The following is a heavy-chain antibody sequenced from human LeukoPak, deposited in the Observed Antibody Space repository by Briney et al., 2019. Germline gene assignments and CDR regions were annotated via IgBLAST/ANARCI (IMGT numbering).Heavy chain of an antibody. CDR1: GFTFSSYG. CDR3: AKDKYDSSGYYSYLDY. Sequence: GGSLRLSCAASGFTFSSYGMHWVRQAPGKGLEWVAVIWYDGSNKYYADSVKGRFTISRDDSKNTLYLQMNSLRAEDTAVYYCAKDKYDSSGYYSYLDYWGQGTLVTVSS. J-gene: IGHJ4*02. V-gene: IGHV3-33*06. CDR2: IWYDGSNK. D-gene: IGHD3-22*01.